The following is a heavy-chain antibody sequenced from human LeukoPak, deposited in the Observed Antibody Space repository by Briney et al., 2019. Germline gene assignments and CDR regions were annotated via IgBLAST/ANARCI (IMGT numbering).Heavy chain of an antibody. V-gene: IGHV3-66*01. CDR3: ARDISDDY. D-gene: IGHD1-26*01. CDR2: IRSDGST. Sequence: GGSLRLSCAASGFTVSTNYMSWVRQAPGKGLEWVSVIRSDGSTYYVDSVKGRFIISRDNSKNTLYLQMNSLRAEDTAVCYCARDISDDYWGQGTLVTVSS. CDR1: GFTVSTNY. J-gene: IGHJ4*02.